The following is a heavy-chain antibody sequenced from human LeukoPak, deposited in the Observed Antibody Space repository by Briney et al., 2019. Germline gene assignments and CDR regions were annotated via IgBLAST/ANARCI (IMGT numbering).Heavy chain of an antibody. D-gene: IGHD3-16*01. CDR1: GFTFDDYA. Sequence: PGGSLRLSCAASGFTFDDYAMHWVRQAPGKGLEWVSGISWNSGSIGYADSVKGRFTISRDNAKNSLYLQMNSLRAEDTALYYCAKGGPTMITFGGVDHAFDIWGQGTMVTVSS. V-gene: IGHV3-9*01. CDR2: ISWNSGSI. CDR3: AKGGPTMITFGGVDHAFDI. J-gene: IGHJ3*02.